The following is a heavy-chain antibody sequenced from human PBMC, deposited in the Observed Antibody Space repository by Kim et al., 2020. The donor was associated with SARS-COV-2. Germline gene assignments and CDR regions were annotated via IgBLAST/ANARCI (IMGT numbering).Heavy chain of an antibody. CDR3: VKGAYTFDY. D-gene: IGHD3-16*01. J-gene: IGHJ4*02. V-gene: IGHV3-23*01. Sequence: GGSLRLSCATSGFTFDSQAMSWVRQAPGEGLQWVSSITSTGTYYADSVKGRFTVFRDNSKKTIYVQMNSLRAEDTAVYYCVKGAYTFDYWGQGTLVTVSS. CDR2: ITSTGT. CDR1: GFTFDSQA.